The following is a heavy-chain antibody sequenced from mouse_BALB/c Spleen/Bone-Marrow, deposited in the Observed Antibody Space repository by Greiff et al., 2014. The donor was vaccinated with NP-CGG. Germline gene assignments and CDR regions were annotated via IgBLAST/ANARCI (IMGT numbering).Heavy chain of an antibody. CDR1: GYAFSSYW. D-gene: IGHD2-10*02. V-gene: IGHV1-80*01. J-gene: IGHJ2*01. CDR2: IYPGDGDT. CDR3: ARQYGNYFDY. Sequence: QVQLKESGAELGRPGSSGKISCKASGYAFSSYWVNWVKQRPGQGLEWIGQIYPGDGDTNYNGKFKGKATLTADKSSSTAYMQLSSLTSEDSAVYFCARQYGNYFDYWGQGTTLTVSS.